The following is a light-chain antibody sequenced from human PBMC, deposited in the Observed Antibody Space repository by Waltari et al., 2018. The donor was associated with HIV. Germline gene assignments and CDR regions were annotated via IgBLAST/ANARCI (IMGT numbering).Light chain of an antibody. CDR3: SSYTTFNTVI. J-gene: IGLJ2*01. CDR1: GAELGAYNY. Sequence: QSALTQPASVSGSPGQSITISCAGTGAELGAYNYVACSQKLPDSVPKLIIYDVTSRPSGISDRFSASKSGNAASLTISGLQAEDEGDYYCSSYTTFNTVIFGGGTKLTVL. CDR2: DVT. V-gene: IGLV2-14*03.